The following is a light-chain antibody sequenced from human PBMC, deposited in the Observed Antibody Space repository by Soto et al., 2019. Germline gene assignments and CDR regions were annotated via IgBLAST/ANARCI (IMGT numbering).Light chain of an antibody. J-gene: IGKJ2*01. CDR2: AAS. CDR1: QYMTRTY. V-gene: IGKV3-20*01. CDR3: HQYDKAPQT. Sequence: EIVLIQSPGTLSLSPGERATLSCRASQYMTRTYIAWYQQKPGQAPRLLIYAASNRATGIPDKFSGSGSGADYSLTISRLEPEDSAVYYCHQYDKAPQTFGQGTKVDIK.